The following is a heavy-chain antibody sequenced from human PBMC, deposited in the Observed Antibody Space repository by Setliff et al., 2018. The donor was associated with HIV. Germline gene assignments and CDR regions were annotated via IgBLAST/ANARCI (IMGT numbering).Heavy chain of an antibody. V-gene: IGHV4-59*02. Sequence: SETLSLTCTVSGDSVSGYYWTWIRQPPGKGLEWIGDIYYTGSTNFSPSLKSRVTISLDTSKNQFSLKLRSVSAADTAVYYCARQVGNKVLFDSWGQGTLVTVSS. J-gene: IGHJ4*02. CDR3: ARQVGNKVLFDS. CDR1: GDSVSGYY. CDR2: IYYTGST. D-gene: IGHD7-27*01.